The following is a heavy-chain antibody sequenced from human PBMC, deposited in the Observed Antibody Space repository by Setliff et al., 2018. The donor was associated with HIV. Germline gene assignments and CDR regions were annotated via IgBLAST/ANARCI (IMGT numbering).Heavy chain of an antibody. CDR3: SRAIVAVTAIDHYYYGMDV. V-gene: IGHV4-39*07. Sequence: TSETLSLTCSVSGGSISSSGYYWAWIRQPPGKGLEWIGSIYYSGNTYYNPSVKSRVTISVDTFNNQFSLRLSSVTAADTAVYYCSRAIVAVTAIDHYYYGMDVWGQGTTVT. D-gene: IGHD2-21*02. CDR1: GGSISSSGYY. CDR2: IYYSGNT. J-gene: IGHJ6*02.